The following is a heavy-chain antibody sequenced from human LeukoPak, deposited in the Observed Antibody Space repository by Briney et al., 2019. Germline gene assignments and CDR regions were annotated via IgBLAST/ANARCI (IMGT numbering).Heavy chain of an antibody. D-gene: IGHD4-17*01. CDR2: ISTTGATT. CDR1: GFSFGGYQ. V-gene: IGHV3-48*03. J-gene: IGHJ4*02. CDR3: ARGDDYGDNAIMY. Sequence: GGSLRLSCAASGFSFGGYQMHWVRQAPGNGLEWVSSISTTGATTYYGDSVRGRFTISRDNAKNSVSLQMNNLRAADTAVYNCARGDDYGDNAIMYWGQGTLVTVSS.